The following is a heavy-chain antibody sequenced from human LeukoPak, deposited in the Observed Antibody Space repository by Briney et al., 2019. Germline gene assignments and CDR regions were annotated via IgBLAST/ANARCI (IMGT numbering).Heavy chain of an antibody. V-gene: IGHV3-23*01. D-gene: IGHD5-18*01. CDR2: ISGSGGST. Sequence: GGSLRLSCAAAGFTFSSYAMSWVRQAPGKGLEWVSSISGSGGSTYYADSVKGRFTISRDNSKNTLYLQMNSLRAEDTAVYYCAKDPLGYSYGNFDYWGQGTLVTVSS. CDR3: AKDPLGYSYGNFDY. J-gene: IGHJ4*02. CDR1: GFTFSSYA.